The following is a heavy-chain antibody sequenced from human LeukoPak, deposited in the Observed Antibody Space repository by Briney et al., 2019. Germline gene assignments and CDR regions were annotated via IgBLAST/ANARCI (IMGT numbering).Heavy chain of an antibody. D-gene: IGHD4-17*01. CDR1: GGSISSSSYY. CDR2: IYYSGST. V-gene: IGHV4-39*07. J-gene: IGHJ4*02. Sequence: PSETLSLTCTVSGGSISSSSYYWGWIRQPPGKGLEWIGSIYYSGSTYYNPSLKSRVTISVDTSKNQFSLKLSSVTAADTAVYYCARDGRILDGDPHRTVDYWGQGTLVTVSS. CDR3: ARDGRILDGDPHRTVDY.